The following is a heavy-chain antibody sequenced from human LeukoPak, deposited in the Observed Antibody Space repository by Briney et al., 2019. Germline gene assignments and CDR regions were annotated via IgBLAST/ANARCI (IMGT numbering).Heavy chain of an antibody. CDR3: AGLVGRYSSGLYYYYFDY. V-gene: IGHV4-4*02. Sequence: SGTLSPTCTVSGDSINSLDLWSWVRQPPGKGLEWIGEMYLSGTTHSNPSVKSRVTVSIDKSKNQFFLNLSSVTAADTAVYYCAGLVGRYSSGLYYYYFDYWGQGTLVTVSS. CDR1: GDSINSLDL. J-gene: IGHJ4*02. D-gene: IGHD3-22*01. CDR2: MYLSGTT.